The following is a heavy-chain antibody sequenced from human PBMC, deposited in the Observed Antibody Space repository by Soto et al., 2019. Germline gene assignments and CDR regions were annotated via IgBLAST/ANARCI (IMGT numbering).Heavy chain of an antibody. CDR1: GGSISKYY. CDR3: ARVRCNNGYHDYYDY. Sequence: SETLSLTCTVSGGSISKYYWSWIRQPPGKGLEWIGHIYYSGSTNYNPSLRGRLTISVDTSKNQFSLKLSSVTTADTAVYYCARVRCNNGYHDYYDYSGQGTLDTVSS. V-gene: IGHV4-59*01. D-gene: IGHD2-8*01. J-gene: IGHJ4*02. CDR2: IYYSGST.